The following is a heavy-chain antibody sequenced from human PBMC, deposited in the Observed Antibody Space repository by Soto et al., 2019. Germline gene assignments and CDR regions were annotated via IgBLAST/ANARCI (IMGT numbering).Heavy chain of an antibody. CDR1: GFTFSSYA. CDR2: ISGSGGST. V-gene: IGHV3-23*01. J-gene: IGHJ4*02. Sequence: PGGSLRLSCAASGFTFSSYAMSWVRQAPGKGLEWVSAISGSGGSTYYADSVKGRFTISRDNSKNTLYLQMNSLRAEDTAVYYCAKDGGYDFWSGHADYFDYWGQGTLVTVSS. D-gene: IGHD3-3*01. CDR3: AKDGGYDFWSGHADYFDY.